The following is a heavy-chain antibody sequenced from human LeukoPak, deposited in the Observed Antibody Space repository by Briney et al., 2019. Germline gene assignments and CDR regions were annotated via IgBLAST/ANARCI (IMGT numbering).Heavy chain of an antibody. CDR3: ARDLGYCSSTSCYGFDY. V-gene: IGHV1-8*01. CDR2: MNPNSGNT. J-gene: IGHJ4*02. Sequence: GASVKVSCKASGYTFTSYDINWVRQATGQGLEWMGWMNPNSGNTGYAQKFQGRVTMTRNTSISTAYMELSSLRSEDTAVYYCARDLGYCSSTSCYGFDYWGQGTLVTVSS. D-gene: IGHD2-2*01. CDR1: GYTFTSYD.